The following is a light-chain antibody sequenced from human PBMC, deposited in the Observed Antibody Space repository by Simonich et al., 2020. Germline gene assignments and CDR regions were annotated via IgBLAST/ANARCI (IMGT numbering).Light chain of an antibody. J-gene: IGLJ3*02. V-gene: IGLV2-14*01. Sequence: QSALTQPASVSGSPGQSITISCTGPSSDVGGYNYVSWYQQHPGKSPKHMIYDFSKRPSGVSNRFSGSKSGNTASLTISGLQAEDEADYYCSSYTSSSTWVFGGGTKLTVL. CDR2: DFS. CDR1: SSDVGGYNY. CDR3: SSYTSSSTWV.